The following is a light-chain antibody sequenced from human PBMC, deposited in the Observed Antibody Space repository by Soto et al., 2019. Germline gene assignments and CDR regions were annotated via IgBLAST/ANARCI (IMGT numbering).Light chain of an antibody. V-gene: IGKV3-15*01. CDR1: QSVSSN. CDR2: GAS. CDR3: QQYSYWPLT. J-gene: IGKJ4*01. Sequence: EIVMTQSPATLSVSPGERATLSCRASQSVSSNLAWYQQKPGQAPRLLIDGASTRATGIPARFSGSGSGTEFTLTISSLQSEDVAVYYCQQYSYWPLTFGGGTKVEIK.